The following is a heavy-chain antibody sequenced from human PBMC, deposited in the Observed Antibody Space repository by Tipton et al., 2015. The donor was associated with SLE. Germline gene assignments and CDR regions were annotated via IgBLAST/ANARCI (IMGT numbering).Heavy chain of an antibody. V-gene: IGHV1-18*04. J-gene: IGHJ6*02. Sequence: QVQLVQSGAEVKKPGASLKVSCKASGYTFTGYYMHWVRQAPGQGLEWMGWISGYNGNTNYAQKLQGRVTRTTDTSTSTAYMELRSLRSDDTAVYYCARFGIVVVPSAVDYYYGMDVWGQGTTVTVSS. CDR3: ARFGIVVVPSAVDYYYGMDV. CDR1: GYTFTGYY. D-gene: IGHD2-2*01. CDR2: ISGYNGNT.